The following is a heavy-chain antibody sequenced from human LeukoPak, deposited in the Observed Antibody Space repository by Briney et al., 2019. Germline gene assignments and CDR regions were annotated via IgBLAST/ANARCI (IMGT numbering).Heavy chain of an antibody. Sequence: PGGSLRLSSAASGFTFSNYWMHWVRQAPGKGLVWVSRINGDGISTGYADSVKGRFTVSRDNAKKTLYLQMNSLRAEDTAVYYCARDVGNFDYWGQGTLVTVSS. V-gene: IGHV3-74*01. J-gene: IGHJ4*02. CDR3: ARDVGNFDY. CDR2: INGDGIST. CDR1: GFTFSNYW.